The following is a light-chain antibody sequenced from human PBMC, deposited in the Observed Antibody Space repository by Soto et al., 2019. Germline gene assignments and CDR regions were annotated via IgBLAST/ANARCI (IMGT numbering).Light chain of an antibody. J-gene: IGLJ2*01. CDR2: EVT. V-gene: IGLV2-8*01. Sequence: QSALTQPPSASGSPGQSVSFSCTGTSSDVGGYNYVSWYQQHPGIAPKLMIYEVTKRPSGVPDRFSGSKSGNTASLTVSGLLAEDEADYYCSSYAGSNTVVFGGGTKLTVL. CDR3: SSYAGSNTVV. CDR1: SSDVGGYNY.